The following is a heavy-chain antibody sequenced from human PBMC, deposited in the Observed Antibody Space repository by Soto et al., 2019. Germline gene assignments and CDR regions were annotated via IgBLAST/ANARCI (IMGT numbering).Heavy chain of an antibody. Sequence: SETLSLTCTVSGGSISSYYWSWIRQPPGKGLEWIGYIYYSGSTNYNPSLKSRVTISVDTSKNQFSLKLSSVTAADTAVYYCAREIGELSYRLATYPSGLSSWGQGSLVTTSS. CDR2: IYYSGST. CDR1: GGSISSYY. CDR3: AREIGELSYRLATYPSGLSS. J-gene: IGHJ4*02. V-gene: IGHV4-59*01. D-gene: IGHD3-16*02.